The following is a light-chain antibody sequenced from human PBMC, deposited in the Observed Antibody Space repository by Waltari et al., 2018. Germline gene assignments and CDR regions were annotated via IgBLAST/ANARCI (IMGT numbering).Light chain of an antibody. V-gene: IGKV3-20*01. CDR1: QSVYSSY. J-gene: IGKJ1*01. CDR3: QQYGSSPPWP. CDR2: RVS. Sequence: EIVLTQSPGTLSLSPGDRATLSCRASQSVYSSYLAWYQQKPGQAPRLLIYRVSTRATGLPDRFSGSGSGTDFTLIISRLEPEDFAVYYCQQYGSSPPWPFGQGTKVEIK.